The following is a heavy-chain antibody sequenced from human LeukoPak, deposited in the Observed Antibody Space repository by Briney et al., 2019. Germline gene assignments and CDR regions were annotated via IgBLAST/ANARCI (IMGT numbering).Heavy chain of an antibody. J-gene: IGHJ6*02. CDR3: ARDQGIAVAGTFDYYYYGMDV. Sequence: GGSLRLSCAASGFTFSSYGMHWVRQAPGKGPEWVAVIWYDGSNKYYADSVKGRFTISRDNSKNTLYLQMNSLRAEDTAVYYCARDQGIAVAGTFDYYYYGMDVWGQGTTVTVSS. D-gene: IGHD6-19*01. CDR1: GFTFSSYG. CDR2: IWYDGSNK. V-gene: IGHV3-33*01.